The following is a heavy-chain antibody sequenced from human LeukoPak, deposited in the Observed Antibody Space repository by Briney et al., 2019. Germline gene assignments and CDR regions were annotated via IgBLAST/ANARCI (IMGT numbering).Heavy chain of an antibody. J-gene: IGHJ4*02. V-gene: IGHV3-33*08. CDR3: AREGPRGNSQFDY. CDR1: GFTFSSHD. D-gene: IGHD2/OR15-2a*01. CDR2: IWYDGSNK. Sequence: GGSLRLSCAASGFTFSSHDMNWVRQAPGKGLEWVALIWYDGSNKYYADSVKGRLTISRDNSKNTLYLQMNSLRAEDTAVYYCAREGPRGNSQFDYWGQGTLVTVSS.